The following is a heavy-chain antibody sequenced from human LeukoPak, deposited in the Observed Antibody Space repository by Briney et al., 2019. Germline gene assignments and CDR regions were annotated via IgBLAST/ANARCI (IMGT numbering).Heavy chain of an antibody. CDR1: GGSISSGGYY. J-gene: IGHJ4*02. V-gene: IGHV4-31*03. Sequence: SETLSLTCTVSGGSISSGGYYWRWIRQHPGKGLEWIGYIYYSGSTYYNPSLKSRVTISVDTSKNQFSLKLSSVTAADTAVYYCARGGTVTAFDYWGQGTLVTVSS. CDR2: IYYSGST. CDR3: ARGGTVTAFDY. D-gene: IGHD2-21*02.